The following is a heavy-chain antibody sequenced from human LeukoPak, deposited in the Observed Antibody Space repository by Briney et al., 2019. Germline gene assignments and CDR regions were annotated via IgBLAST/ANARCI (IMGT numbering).Heavy chain of an antibody. CDR3: VKDKYELVLGYLDY. CDR1: GFTFNSYA. V-gene: IGHV3-23*01. D-gene: IGHD6-6*01. Sequence: GGSLRLSCAASGFTFNSYAMSWVRQAPGQGLEWVSAISSSGGSSYYADSVKGRFTISRDRSKNTLYLQMNSLRAEDTAVYYCVKDKYELVLGYLDYWGRGTLVTVSS. CDR2: ISSSGGSS. J-gene: IGHJ4*02.